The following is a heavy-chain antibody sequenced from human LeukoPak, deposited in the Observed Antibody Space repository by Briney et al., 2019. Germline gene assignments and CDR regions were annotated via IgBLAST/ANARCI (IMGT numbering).Heavy chain of an antibody. Sequence: GGSLRLSCAASGYTVSSNYMSWVRQAPGKGLEWVSVIYSGGSTNYADSVKGRFTISRDNSKNTLYLQMNSLRAEDTAVYYCARDSPNYDYVWGSYLDYWGQGTLVTVSS. CDR1: GYTVSSNY. J-gene: IGHJ4*02. CDR2: IYSGGST. V-gene: IGHV3-66*01. D-gene: IGHD3-16*02. CDR3: ARDSPNYDYVWGSYLDY.